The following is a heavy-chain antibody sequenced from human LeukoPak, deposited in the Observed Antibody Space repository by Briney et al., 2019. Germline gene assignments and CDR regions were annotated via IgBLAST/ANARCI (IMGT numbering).Heavy chain of an antibody. V-gene: IGHV1-18*01. D-gene: IGHD2-21*02. CDR2: ISAYNGNT. CDR3: ARLGLAYCGGDCSDWDY. Sequence: GASVKVSCKASGYTFTSYGISRVRQAPGQGLEWMGWISAYNGNTNYAQKLQGRVTMTTDTSTSTAYMELRSLRSDDTAVYYCARLGLAYCGGDCSDWDYWGQGTLVTVSS. J-gene: IGHJ4*02. CDR1: GYTFTSYG.